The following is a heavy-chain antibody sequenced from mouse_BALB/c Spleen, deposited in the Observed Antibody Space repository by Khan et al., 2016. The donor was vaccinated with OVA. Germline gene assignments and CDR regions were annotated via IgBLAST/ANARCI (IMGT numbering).Heavy chain of an antibody. CDR3: TRDGISEFAY. Sequence: VQLQQSGPEPVRPGASVKISCKSSGYTFADSGMHWVRQSHAKSLEWIGVISTYYGNIKYNQKFEGRATLTVDKSSSTAYMELARLTSEDSAVYFCTRDGISEFAYWGQGTLVTVSA. J-gene: IGHJ3*01. D-gene: IGHD2-3*01. V-gene: IGHV1S137*01. CDR1: GYTFADSG. CDR2: ISTYYGNI.